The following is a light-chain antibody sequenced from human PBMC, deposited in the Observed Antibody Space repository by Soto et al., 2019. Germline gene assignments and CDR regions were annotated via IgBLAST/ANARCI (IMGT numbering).Light chain of an antibody. V-gene: IGKV1-5*01. J-gene: IGKJ1*01. CDR2: DAS. CDR1: QSISSY. CDR3: QQYDSYSPT. Sequence: DIQMTQSPSSLSASVGDRVTITCRASQSISSYLNWYQQKPGKAPKLLIYDASILVSGVPSRFSGSGSGTEFTLTISSLQPDDFATYHCQQYDSYSPTFGQGTKVDIK.